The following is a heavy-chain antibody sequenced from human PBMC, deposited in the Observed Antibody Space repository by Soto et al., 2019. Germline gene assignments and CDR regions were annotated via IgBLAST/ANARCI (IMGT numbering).Heavy chain of an antibody. Sequence: EVQLLESGGGLVQPGGSLRLSCAASGFTFSSYAMNWVRQAPGKGLEWVSIISGDGGTTSYADSVKGRFTISRDNSKNTLYRQMNILRAEDTAVYYCAKKRVLVPAMYHFDYWGQGTLVTVSS. V-gene: IGHV3-23*01. CDR3: AKKRVLVPAMYHFDY. CDR2: ISGDGGTT. CDR1: GFTFSSYA. D-gene: IGHD2-2*01. J-gene: IGHJ4*02.